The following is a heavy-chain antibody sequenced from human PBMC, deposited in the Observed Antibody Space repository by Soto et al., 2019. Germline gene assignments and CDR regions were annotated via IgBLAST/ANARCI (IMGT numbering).Heavy chain of an antibody. V-gene: IGHV3-23*01. D-gene: IGHD6-13*01. CDR1: GFTFSNYA. CDR3: AKEDSSWEGEFFQD. J-gene: IGHJ1*01. CDR2: IGGRDGST. Sequence: EVQLLESGGGLVHPGGSLRLSCAASGFTFSNYAMSWVRQAPGMGLEWVSTIGGRDGSTDYADAVKGRFTISRDNAKNTLHLQMRGLRAEDTAVYFCAKEDSSWEGEFFQDWGQGTLVTVSS.